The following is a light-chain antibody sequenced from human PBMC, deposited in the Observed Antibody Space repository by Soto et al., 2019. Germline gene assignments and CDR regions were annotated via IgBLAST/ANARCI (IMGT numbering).Light chain of an antibody. J-gene: IGLJ1*01. CDR1: SSDVGGYNY. Sequence: QSALTQPRSVSGPPGQSVTISCTGTSSDVGGYNYVSWYQQHPGKAPKLMIYDVSKRPSGVPDRFSGSKSGNTASLTISGLQAEDEADYYCCSYAGSYTDVFGTGTKLTVL. CDR3: CSYAGSYTDV. CDR2: DVS. V-gene: IGLV2-11*01.